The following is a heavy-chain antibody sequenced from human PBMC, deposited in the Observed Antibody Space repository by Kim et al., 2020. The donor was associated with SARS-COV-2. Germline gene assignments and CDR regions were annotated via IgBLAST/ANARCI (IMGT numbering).Heavy chain of an antibody. V-gene: IGHV5-51*01. J-gene: IGHJ4*02. CDR2: IYPADSET. Sequence: ESLKISCKSFGNSFTSHWIGWVRQMPGTGLDLMGIIYPADSETKYSPSFEGQVTISADKSVTTAYLQWSNLKASDTAIYYCARLTGNYYGSGSRYFDYWGQGTLVTVSS. D-gene: IGHD3-10*01. CDR3: ARLTGNYYGSGSRYFDY. CDR1: GNSFTSHW.